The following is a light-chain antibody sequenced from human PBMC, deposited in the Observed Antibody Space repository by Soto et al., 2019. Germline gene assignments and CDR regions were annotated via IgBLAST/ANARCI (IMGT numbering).Light chain of an antibody. Sequence: QSALTQPASVSGSPGQSITISCTGTSSDVGGYNYVSWYQQHPGKAPKLMIYDVSNRPSGVSNRFSGSKSGNTASLTISGLQAEDEDDYDYNSYTISSTIPWVFGAGTKLTVL. CDR3: NSYTISSTIPWV. J-gene: IGLJ1*01. CDR2: DVS. CDR1: SSDVGGYNY. V-gene: IGLV2-14*01.